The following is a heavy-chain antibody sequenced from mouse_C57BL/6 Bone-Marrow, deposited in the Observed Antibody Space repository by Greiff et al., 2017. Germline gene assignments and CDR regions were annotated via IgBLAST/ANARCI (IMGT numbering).Heavy chain of an antibody. Sequence: EVQLVESGPGLVKPSQSLSLTCSVTGYSITSGYYWNWIRQFPGNKLEWMGYISYDGSNNYNPSLKNRISITRDTSKNQFFLKLNSVTTEDTATXYCARDAYYSNYVDYWGQGTTLTVPS. CDR1: GYSITSGYY. V-gene: IGHV3-6*01. J-gene: IGHJ2*01. CDR3: ARDAYYSNYVDY. D-gene: IGHD2-5*01. CDR2: ISYDGSN.